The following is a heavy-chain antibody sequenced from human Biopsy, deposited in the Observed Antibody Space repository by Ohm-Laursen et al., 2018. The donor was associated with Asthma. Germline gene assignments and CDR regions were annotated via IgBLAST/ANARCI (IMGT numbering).Heavy chain of an antibody. CDR1: GFTFSSYG. Sequence: SLRLSCAAPGFTFSSYGMHWVRQAPGKGLEWVAVISYDGNHKFYEDSVKGRFTISRDNSKNTLYLQMNSLRTEDTAVYYCAKRRGYSGHDNDYWGQGTLVTVSS. D-gene: IGHD5-12*01. V-gene: IGHV3-30*18. CDR2: ISYDGNHK. J-gene: IGHJ4*02. CDR3: AKRRGYSGHDNDY.